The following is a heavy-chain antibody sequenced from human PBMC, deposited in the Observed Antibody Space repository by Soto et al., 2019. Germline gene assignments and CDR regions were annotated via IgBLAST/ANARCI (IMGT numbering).Heavy chain of an antibody. CDR1: GYTFTSYY. Sequence: ASVKVSCKASGYTFTSYYMHWVRQSPGQGLAWMGIINPSGGSTSYAQKFQGRVTMTRDTSTSTVYMELSSLRSEDTAVYYCARAHGAYYDSSGYYPNDYWGQEAVLTVSS. CDR2: INPSGGST. V-gene: IGHV1-46*01. J-gene: IGHJ4*02. CDR3: ARAHGAYYDSSGYYPNDY. D-gene: IGHD3-22*01.